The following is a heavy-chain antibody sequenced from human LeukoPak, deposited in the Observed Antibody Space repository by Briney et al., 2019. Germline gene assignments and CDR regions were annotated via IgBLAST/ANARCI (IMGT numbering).Heavy chain of an antibody. V-gene: IGHV4-34*01. CDR3: ASRGKSKDHYYYYYYMDV. D-gene: IGHD4-23*01. Sequence: SETLSLTCAVYGGSFSGYYWSWIRQPPGKGLEWIGEINHSGSTNYNPSLKSRVTISVDTSKNQFSLKLSSVTAADTAVYYCASRGKSKDHYYYYYYMDVWGKGTTVTVSS. J-gene: IGHJ6*03. CDR1: GGSFSGYY. CDR2: INHSGST.